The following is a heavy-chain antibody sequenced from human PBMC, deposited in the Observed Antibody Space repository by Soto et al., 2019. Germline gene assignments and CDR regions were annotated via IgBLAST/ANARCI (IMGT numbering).Heavy chain of an antibody. CDR2: INPNSGGT. J-gene: IGHJ6*03. D-gene: IGHD6-13*01. CDR3: ARGGIAAAGDYYYYYMDV. CDR1: GYTFTGYY. V-gene: IGHV1-2*04. Sequence: QVQLVQSGAEVKKPGASVKVSCKASGYTFTGYYMHWVRQAPGQGLEWMGWINPNSGGTNYAQKFQGWVTMTRDTSISTAYMELSRLRSDDTAVYYCARGGIAAAGDYYYYYMDVWGKGTTVTVSS.